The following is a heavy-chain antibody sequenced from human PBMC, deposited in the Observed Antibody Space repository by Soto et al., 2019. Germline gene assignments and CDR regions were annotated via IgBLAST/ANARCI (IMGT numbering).Heavy chain of an antibody. J-gene: IGHJ5*02. V-gene: IGHV4-30-4*01. CDR3: ARYSSSWYFFQFTGFHP. CDR2: IYYRGSA. Sequence: SETLSLTCSVAGDSISSGEYYWSWIRQPPGKGLEWIGYIYYRGSAYYNSFLKSRVNISLDTSKNQYSLKLSSVTAADTAVYYCARYSSSWYFFQFTGFHPWGQGTLVT. D-gene: IGHD6-13*01. CDR1: GDSISSGEYY.